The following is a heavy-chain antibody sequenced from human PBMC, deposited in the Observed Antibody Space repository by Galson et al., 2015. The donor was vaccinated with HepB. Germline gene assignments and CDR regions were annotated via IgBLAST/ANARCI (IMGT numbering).Heavy chain of an antibody. D-gene: IGHD6-13*01. CDR2: IIPIFGTA. J-gene: IGHJ4*02. CDR3: ARVPHGYSSSWYYFDY. V-gene: IGHV1-69*13. Sequence: SVKVSCKASGGTFSSYAISWVRQAPGQGLEWMGGIIPIFGTANYAQKFQGRVTITADESTSTAYMELSSLRSEDTAVYYCARVPHGYSSSWYYFDYWGQGTLVTVSS. CDR1: GGTFSSYA.